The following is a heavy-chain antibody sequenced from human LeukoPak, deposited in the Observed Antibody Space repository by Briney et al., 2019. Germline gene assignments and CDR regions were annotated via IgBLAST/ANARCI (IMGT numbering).Heavy chain of an antibody. D-gene: IGHD3-22*01. CDR3: AKAGVRYFDSSGLYAFDF. CDR1: GGSISSTSYY. V-gene: IGHV4-39*01. CDR2: IYYSGST. Sequence: SETLSLTCAVSGGSISSTSYYWAWIRQPPGKGLEWIVTIYYSGSTYHNPSLKSRVTLSVDTSRNQFSLRLSSVDAADTAVYYCAKAGVRYFDSSGLYAFDFWGQGTTVTVSS. J-gene: IGHJ3*01.